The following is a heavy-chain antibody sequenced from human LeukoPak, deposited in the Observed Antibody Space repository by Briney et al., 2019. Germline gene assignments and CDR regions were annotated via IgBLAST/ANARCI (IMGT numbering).Heavy chain of an antibody. CDR2: ISSSSSYI. J-gene: IGHJ4*02. CDR1: GFTFSTYW. D-gene: IGHD2-15*01. V-gene: IGHV3-21*01. Sequence: PGGSLRLSCTASGFTFSTYWMSWVRQAPGKGLEWVSSISSSSSYIYYADSVKGRFTISRDNAKNSLYLQMNSLRAEDTAVYYCARGQVVVAATPYDYWGQGTLVTVSS. CDR3: ARGQVVVAATPYDY.